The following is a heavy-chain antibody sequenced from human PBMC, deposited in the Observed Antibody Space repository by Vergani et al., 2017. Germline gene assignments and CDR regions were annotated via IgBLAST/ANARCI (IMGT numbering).Heavy chain of an antibody. Sequence: EVQLVESGGGLVKPGGSLRLSCAASGFTFSSYSMNWVRQAPGKGLEWVSSISSSSSYIDYADSVKGRFTISRDNAKNSLYLQMNSLRAEDTAVYYCAGGRVDTAMDALCGFDYWGQGTLVTVSS. CDR2: ISSSSSYI. CDR1: GFTFSSYS. V-gene: IGHV3-21*01. D-gene: IGHD5-18*01. CDR3: AGGRVDTAMDALCGFDY. J-gene: IGHJ4*02.